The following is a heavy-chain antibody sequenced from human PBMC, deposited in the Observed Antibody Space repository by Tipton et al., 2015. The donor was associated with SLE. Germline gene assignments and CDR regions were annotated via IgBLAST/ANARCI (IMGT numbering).Heavy chain of an antibody. V-gene: IGHV4-61*08. J-gene: IGHJ2*01. CDR1: GGSISSGGYY. D-gene: IGHD3-10*01. Sequence: TLSLTCTVSGGSISSGGYYWSWIRQPPGKGLEWIGYIYYSGSTNYNPSLKSRVTISVDTSKNQFSLKLSSVTAADTAVYYCARVPGEPDWSFDLWGRGTLVTVSS. CDR2: IYYSGST. CDR3: ARVPGEPDWSFDL.